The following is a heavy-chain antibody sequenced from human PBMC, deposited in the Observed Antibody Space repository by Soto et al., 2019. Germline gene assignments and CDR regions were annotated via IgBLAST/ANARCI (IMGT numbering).Heavy chain of an antibody. J-gene: IGHJ6*02. V-gene: IGHV4-38-2*02. CDR2: IYHSGST. CDR1: GYSIDSGYY. CDR3: ARDTENYYDGMDV. Sequence: SETLSLTGAVSGYSIDSGYYWGWIRQPPGKGLEWIGNIYHSGSTYYNPSLKSRFTISIDTSKNHFSLSLSSVTAADTAVYYCARDTENYYDGMDVWGQRTTLTVSS.